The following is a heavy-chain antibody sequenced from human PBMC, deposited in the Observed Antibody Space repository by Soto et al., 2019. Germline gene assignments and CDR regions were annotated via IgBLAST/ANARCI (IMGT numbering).Heavy chain of an antibody. D-gene: IGHD3-10*01. CDR1: GFTFSSYA. CDR2: ISGSGGST. V-gene: IGHV3-23*01. CDR3: AKDKELTRYYFDY. J-gene: IGHJ4*02. Sequence: EVQLLESGGGLVQPGGSLRLSCAASGFTFSSYAMSWVRQAPGRGLEWVSAISGSGGSTYYADSVKGRFTISRDNSKNTLYLQMNSLRAEDTAVYYCAKDKELTRYYFDYWGQGTLVTVSS.